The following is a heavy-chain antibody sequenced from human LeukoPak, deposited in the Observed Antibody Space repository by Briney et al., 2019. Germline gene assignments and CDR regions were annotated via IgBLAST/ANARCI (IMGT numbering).Heavy chain of an antibody. J-gene: IGHJ4*02. D-gene: IGHD5-18*01. Sequence: PGGSLRLSCAASGFTSSSDSMNWGRQAPGKGREWVSSISSSISYIYYADSVKGRFTISRDKAKNSLYLQMNSLRAEDTAVYYCARASYSYAPRHPHYWGQGTLVTVSS. CDR1: GFTSSSDS. CDR3: ARASYSYAPRHPHY. V-gene: IGHV3-21*01. CDR2: ISSSISYI.